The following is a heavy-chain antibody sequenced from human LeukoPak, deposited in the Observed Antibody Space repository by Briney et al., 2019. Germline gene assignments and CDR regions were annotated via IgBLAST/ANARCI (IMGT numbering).Heavy chain of an antibody. CDR1: GFTFSNAW. J-gene: IGHJ4*02. V-gene: IGHV3-15*01. D-gene: IGHD1-26*01. CDR3: TSDSLVGATLLDHY. CDR2: IKSKTDGGTT. Sequence: GGSLRLSCAASGFTFSNAWMSWVRQAPGKGLEWVGRIKSKTDGGTTDYAAPVKGRFTISRDDSKNTLCLQMNSLKTEDTAVYYCTSDSLVGATLLDHYWGQGTLVTVSS.